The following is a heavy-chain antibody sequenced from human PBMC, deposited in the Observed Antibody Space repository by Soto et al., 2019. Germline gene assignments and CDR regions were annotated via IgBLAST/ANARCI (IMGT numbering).Heavy chain of an antibody. D-gene: IGHD2-15*01. J-gene: IGHJ6*02. V-gene: IGHV3-30-3*01. Sequence: QVQLVESGGGVVQPGRSLRLSCAASGFTFSSSAMHWVRQAPGKGLEWGAVISYDGSNKYYADSVKGRFTISRDNSKNTLYLQMNSLRAEDTDVYYCARDPNRAATDYYGMDVWCQGTTVTFS. CDR1: GFTFSSSA. CDR3: ARDPNRAATDYYGMDV. CDR2: ISYDGSNK.